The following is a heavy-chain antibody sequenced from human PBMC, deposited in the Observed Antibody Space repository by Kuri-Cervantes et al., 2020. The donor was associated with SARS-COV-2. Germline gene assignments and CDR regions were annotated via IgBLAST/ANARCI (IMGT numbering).Heavy chain of an antibody. Sequence: GSLRLSCTVSGGSISSSSYYWGWIRQPAGKGLEWIGRIYYSGRTYYNPSLKSLVTISVDTSKNQFSLKLSSVTAADIVVYYCARQYCTNGVCYTPFDYWGQGTLVTVSS. CDR1: GGSISSSSYY. V-gene: IGHV4-39*01. CDR2: IYYSGRT. D-gene: IGHD2-8*01. J-gene: IGHJ4*02. CDR3: ARQYCTNGVCYTPFDY.